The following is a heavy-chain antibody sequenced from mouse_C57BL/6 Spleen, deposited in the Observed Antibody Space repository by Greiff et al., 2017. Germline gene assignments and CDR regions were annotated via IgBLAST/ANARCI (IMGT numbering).Heavy chain of an antibody. D-gene: IGHD1-1*01. V-gene: IGHV14-2*01. CDR3: ARAPLYGGSRWYFDV. CDR1: GFNITDYY. J-gene: IGHJ1*03. CDR2: IDPEDGET. Sequence: VQLQQSGAELVKPGASVKLSCTASGFNITDYYMHWVKQRTEQGLEWIGRIDPEDGETKYAPKFQGKATITADTSSNTAYLQLRSLTSEDTAVYYGARAPLYGGSRWYFDVWGTGTTVTVSS.